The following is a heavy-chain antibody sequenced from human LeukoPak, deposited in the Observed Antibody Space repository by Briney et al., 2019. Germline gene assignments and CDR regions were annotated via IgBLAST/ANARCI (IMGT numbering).Heavy chain of an antibody. CDR2: INPNSGGT. CDR1: GYTFTGYY. D-gene: IGHD5-12*01. V-gene: IGHV1-2*02. Sequence: ASVKVSCKASGYTFTGYYMHWVRQAPGQGLEWMGWINPNSGGTNYAQKFQGRVTMTRDTSISTAYMELSRLRSDDTAVYYCARDFSRYSPSIGYWGQGTLVTVSS. J-gene: IGHJ4*02. CDR3: ARDFSRYSPSIGY.